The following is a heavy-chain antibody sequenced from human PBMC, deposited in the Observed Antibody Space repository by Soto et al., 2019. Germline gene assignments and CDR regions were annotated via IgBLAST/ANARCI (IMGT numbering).Heavy chain of an antibody. CDR3: TTDLSSPTILRFLEWEGTFDY. J-gene: IGHJ4*02. CDR2: IKSKTDGGTT. V-gene: IGHV3-15*01. D-gene: IGHD3-3*01. CDR1: GFTFSNAW. Sequence: GGSLRLSCAASGFTFSNAWMSWVRQAPGKGLKWVGRIKSKTDGGTTDYAAPVKGRFTISRDDSKNTLYLQMNSLKTEDTAVYYCTTDLSSPTILRFLEWEGTFDYWGQGTLVTVSS.